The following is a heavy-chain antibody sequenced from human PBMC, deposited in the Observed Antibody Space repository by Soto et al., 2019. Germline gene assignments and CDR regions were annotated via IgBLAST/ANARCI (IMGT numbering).Heavy chain of an antibody. V-gene: IGHV3-23*01. D-gene: IGHD6-13*01. CDR1: GCTFSSYA. CDR2: ISGSGGST. J-gene: IGHJ5*02. Sequence: EVQLLESGGGLVQPGGSLRLSCAASGCTFSSYAMSWVRQAPGKGLEWVSAISGSGGSTYYADSGKGRFTISRDNSKNTLYLQMNSLRAEDTAVYYCAKDQGLGYSTTWGQGTLVTVSS. CDR3: AKDQGLGYSTT.